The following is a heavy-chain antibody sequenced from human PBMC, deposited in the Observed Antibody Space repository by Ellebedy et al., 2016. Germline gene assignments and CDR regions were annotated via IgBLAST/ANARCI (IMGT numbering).Heavy chain of an antibody. Sequence: ASVKVSCKASGYTFTSYGISWVRQAPGQGLEWMGWISAYNGNTNYAQKLQGRVTMTTDTSTSTAYMELRSLRSDDTAVYYCARLVRSGSYGGFFDYWGQGTLVTVSS. CDR3: ARLVRSGSYGGFFDY. CDR2: ISAYNGNT. D-gene: IGHD1-26*01. V-gene: IGHV1-18*01. J-gene: IGHJ4*02. CDR1: GYTFTSYG.